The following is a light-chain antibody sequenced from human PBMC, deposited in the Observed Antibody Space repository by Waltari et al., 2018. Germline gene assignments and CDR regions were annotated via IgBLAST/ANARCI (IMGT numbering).Light chain of an antibody. CDR3: QQFNTGYS. J-gene: IGKJ2*01. CDR2: DAS. CDR1: RAIASN. Sequence: EIVMTQSPATLSLSPGGGATLSCRASRAIASNVAWYQQRPGQPLRLLIFDASTRATGIPERFSGSWSGPEFTLTISSLQSEDSAVYFCQQFNTGYSFGQGTKLEI. V-gene: IGKV3-15*01.